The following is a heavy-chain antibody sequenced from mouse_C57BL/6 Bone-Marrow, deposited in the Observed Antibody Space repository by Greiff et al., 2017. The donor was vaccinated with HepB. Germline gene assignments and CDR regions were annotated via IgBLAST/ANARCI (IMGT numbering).Heavy chain of an antibody. CDR3: ARPGLRYWYFDV. CDR1: GFTFSDYY. Sequence: DVHLVESGGGLVQPGGSLKLSCAASGFTFSDYYMYWVRQTPEKRLEWVAYISNGGGSTYYPDTVKGRFTISRDNAKNTLYLQMSRLKSEDTAMYYCARPGLRYWYFDVWGTGTTVTVSS. J-gene: IGHJ1*03. D-gene: IGHD3-1*01. V-gene: IGHV5-12*01. CDR2: ISNGGGST.